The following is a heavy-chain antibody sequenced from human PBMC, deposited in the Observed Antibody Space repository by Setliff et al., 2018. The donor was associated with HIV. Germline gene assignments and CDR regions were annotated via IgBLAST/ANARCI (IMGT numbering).Heavy chain of an antibody. CDR2: INAGNGNT. J-gene: IGHJ3*01. V-gene: IGHV1-3*01. CDR1: GYTFTDYT. D-gene: IGHD6-6*01. CDR3: ARDIPPEYPGFDL. Sequence: GASVKVSCKASGYTFTDYTIHWVRQAPGQRLEWMGWINAGNGNTKYSQKFQGRVSITRDTSANTAYMDLSSLRSEDTAVYYCARDIPPEYPGFDLWGQGTVVTVSS.